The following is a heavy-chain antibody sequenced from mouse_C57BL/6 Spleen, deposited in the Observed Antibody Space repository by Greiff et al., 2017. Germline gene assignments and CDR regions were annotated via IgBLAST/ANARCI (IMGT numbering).Heavy chain of an antibody. CDR1: GFTFSSYG. Sequence: EVKLVESGGDLVKPGGSLKLSCAASGFTFSSYGMSWVRQTPDKRLEWVATISSGGSSTYYPDSVKGRFTISRDNAKNTLYLQMSSLKSDDTAMYYCARQAGGYYFGYWGQGTTLTVSS. CDR2: ISSGGSST. J-gene: IGHJ2*01. V-gene: IGHV5-6*01. CDR3: ARQAGGYYFGY. D-gene: IGHD6-1*01.